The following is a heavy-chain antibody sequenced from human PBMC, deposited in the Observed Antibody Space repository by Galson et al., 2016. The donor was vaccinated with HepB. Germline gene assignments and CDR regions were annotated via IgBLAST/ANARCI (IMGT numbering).Heavy chain of an antibody. CDR3: AKDIPKLKFLSGMDV. V-gene: IGHV3-30*18. Sequence: SLRLSCAASGFTFNNYAMHWVRQAPGKGLECVAFISYDGSNKFHADSVKGRFTISRDNYKHTLYLQISSLSAEDTAVYSCAKDIPKLKFLSGMDVWGQGTTVTVSS. J-gene: IGHJ6*02. D-gene: IGHD2-21*01. CDR2: ISYDGSNK. CDR1: GFTFNNYA.